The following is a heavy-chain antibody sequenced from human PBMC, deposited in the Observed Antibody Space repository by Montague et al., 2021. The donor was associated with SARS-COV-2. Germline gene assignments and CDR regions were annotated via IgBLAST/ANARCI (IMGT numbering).Heavy chain of an antibody. Sequence: SLRLSCATSGFAFSKFAMHWVRQAPGTGLEWVAVVHSGGSSKDYADSMKGRFTISRDNSKNIVSLQMNTLRAEDTAVYFCAKDQLSGVGYGLDVWGQGTTVIVSS. CDR3: AKDQLSGVGYGLDV. J-gene: IGHJ6*02. V-gene: IGHV3-23*03. CDR1: GFAFSKFA. CDR2: VHSGGSSK. D-gene: IGHD7-27*01.